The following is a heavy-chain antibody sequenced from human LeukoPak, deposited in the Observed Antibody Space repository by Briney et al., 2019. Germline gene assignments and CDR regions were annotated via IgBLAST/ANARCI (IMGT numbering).Heavy chain of an antibody. V-gene: IGHV4-59*01. CDR2: IYYTGTT. CDR3: ARVGYCDGGSCHFDY. CDR1: GGSINNYC. J-gene: IGHJ4*02. Sequence: SETLSLTCTVSGGSINNYCWTWIRQPPGKGLEWIGYIYYTGTTSYNPSLKSRVTISVDTSKNQFSLKLTSVTAADTAVYYCARVGYCDGGSCHFDYWGQGTLVTVSS. D-gene: IGHD2-15*01.